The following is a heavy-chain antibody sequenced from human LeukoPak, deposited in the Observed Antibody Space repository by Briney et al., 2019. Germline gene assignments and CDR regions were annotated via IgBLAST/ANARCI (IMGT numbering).Heavy chain of an antibody. J-gene: IGHJ6*04. CDR1: GFTFSSYG. Sequence: GGSLRLSCAASGFTFSSYGMHWVRQAPGKGLEWVAFIRYDGSNKYYADSVKGRFTISRDNSKNTLYLQMNSLRAEDTAVYYCAKDLTYYDFWSGYYTGNPSRPLDVWGKGTTVTVSS. D-gene: IGHD3-3*01. CDR3: AKDLTYYDFWSGYYTGNPSRPLDV. V-gene: IGHV3-30*02. CDR2: IRYDGSNK.